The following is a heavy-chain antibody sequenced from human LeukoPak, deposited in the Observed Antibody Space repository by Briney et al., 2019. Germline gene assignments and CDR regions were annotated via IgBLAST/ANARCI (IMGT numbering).Heavy chain of an antibody. CDR1: GGTFSSYA. Sequence: GASVKVSCKASGGTFSSYAISWVRQAPGQGLEWMGGIIPIFGTANYAQKFQGRVTITADESTSTAYMELSSLRSEDTAVYYCASHIVATIPHYYYGMDVWGQGTTVTVSS. D-gene: IGHD5-12*01. CDR3: ASHIVATIPHYYYGMDV. CDR2: IIPIFGTA. J-gene: IGHJ6*02. V-gene: IGHV1-69*13.